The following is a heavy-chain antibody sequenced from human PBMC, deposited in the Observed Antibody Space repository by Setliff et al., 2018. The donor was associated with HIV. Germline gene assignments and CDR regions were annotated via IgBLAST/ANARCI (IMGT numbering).Heavy chain of an antibody. CDR1: GYSFTTYW. J-gene: IGHJ3*02. CDR2: IYPYDSDT. Sequence: GESLTVSCKGSGYSFTTYWIGWVRQMPGKVLEWMGIIYPYDSDTRYSPYFQGQVIISADKSISTAYVQWSGLKASDTAMYYCARRPYYDSWSGHQAFDIWGQGIMVTVSS. CDR3: ARRPYYDSWSGHQAFDI. D-gene: IGHD3-3*01. V-gene: IGHV5-51*01.